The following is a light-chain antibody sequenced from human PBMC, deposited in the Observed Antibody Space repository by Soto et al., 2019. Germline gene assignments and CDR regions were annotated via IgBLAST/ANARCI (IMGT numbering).Light chain of an antibody. Sequence: QSALTQPPSASGSPGQSVTISCTGTSSDIGGYNYVSWYQQHPGKAPKLMIYEVTKRPSGVPDRFSGSKSGNTASLTVSGLQSEDEAAYYCSSYAGTNNFKVFGGGTQLTVL. CDR3: SSYAGTNNFKV. J-gene: IGLJ2*01. V-gene: IGLV2-8*01. CDR1: SSDIGGYNY. CDR2: EVT.